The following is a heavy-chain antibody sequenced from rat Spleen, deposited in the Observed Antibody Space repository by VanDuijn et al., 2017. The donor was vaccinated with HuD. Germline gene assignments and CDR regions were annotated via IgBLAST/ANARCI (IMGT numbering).Heavy chain of an antibody. Sequence: EVQLVVSGGGLVQPGRSMKLSCAASGLSFSNYGMAWVRQAPTKGLEWVASISTSGGSTYYRDSVKGRFTISRDNAKSTLYLQMDSLRSEDTATYYCTTARSWGQGVMVTVSS. CDR2: ISTSGGST. V-gene: IGHV5-25*01. CDR1: GLSFSNYG. J-gene: IGHJ2*01. CDR3: TTARS.